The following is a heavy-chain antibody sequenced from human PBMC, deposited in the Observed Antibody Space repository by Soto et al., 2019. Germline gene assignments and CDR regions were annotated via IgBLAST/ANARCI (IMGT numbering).Heavy chain of an antibody. D-gene: IGHD3-10*01. CDR3: AKELWFGELSDYYGMDV. V-gene: IGHV3-23*01. Sequence: WSLRLSCAASGFTVSSYAMSWVRQAPGKGLEWVSAISGSGGSTYYADSVKGRFTISRDNTKNTLYLQMNSLRAEDTAVYYCAKELWFGELSDYYGMDVWGQGTTVTVYS. J-gene: IGHJ6*02. CDR1: GFTVSSYA. CDR2: ISGSGGST.